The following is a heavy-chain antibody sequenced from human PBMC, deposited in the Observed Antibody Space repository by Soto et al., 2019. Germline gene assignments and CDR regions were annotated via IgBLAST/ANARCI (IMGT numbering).Heavy chain of an antibody. CDR2: ISGSGDST. D-gene: IGHD3-10*01. J-gene: IGHJ6*02. CDR3: AKFREYYQSSGSRTYYFYGMDV. V-gene: IGHV3-23*01. Sequence: EVQLLESGGGSVQPGGSLRLSCAASGFTFSSYGMTFSSYAMSWVRQAPGKGLEWVSTISGSGDSTYYADSVKGRFTISRDNSKNTLFLQMNSLRAGDTALYYCAKFREYYQSSGSRTYYFYGMDVWGQGTTVTVSS. CDR1: GFTFSSYGMTFSSYA.